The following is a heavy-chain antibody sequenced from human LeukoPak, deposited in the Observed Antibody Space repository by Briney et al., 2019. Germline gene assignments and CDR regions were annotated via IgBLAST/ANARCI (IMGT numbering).Heavy chain of an antibody. V-gene: IGHV4-59*01. CDR2: IYYSGST. Sequence: SETLSLTCTVSGGSISSYYWSWIRQPPGKGLEWIGYIYYSGSTNYNPSLKSRVTISVDTSKNQFSLKLSSVTAADTAVYYCARIIVGAQDGDWFDPRGQGTLVTVSS. CDR1: GGSISSYY. CDR3: ARIIVGAQDGDWFDP. J-gene: IGHJ5*02. D-gene: IGHD1-26*01.